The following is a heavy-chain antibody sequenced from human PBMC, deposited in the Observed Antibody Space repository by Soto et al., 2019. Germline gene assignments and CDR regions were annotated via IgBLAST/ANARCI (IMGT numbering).Heavy chain of an antibody. V-gene: IGHV3-30-3*01. J-gene: IGHJ4*01. Sequence: PGGSLRLSCAASGFTFSSYAMHWVRQAPGKGLEWVAVISYDGSNKYYADSVKGRFTISRDNSKNTLYLQMNSLRAEDTAVYYCARDPIEYSSSSVFDYWGXGT. CDR3: ARDPIEYSSSSVFDY. CDR2: ISYDGSNK. D-gene: IGHD6-6*01. CDR1: GFTFSSYA.